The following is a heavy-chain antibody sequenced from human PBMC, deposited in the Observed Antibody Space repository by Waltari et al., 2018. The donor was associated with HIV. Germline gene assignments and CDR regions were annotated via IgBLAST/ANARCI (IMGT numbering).Heavy chain of an antibody. CDR1: GFTFSSYG. Sequence: QVQLVESGGGVVQPGRSLRLSCAASGFTFSSYGMHWVRQAPGKGLGWVAVIWDDGSNKYYADSVRGRCTISRDNSKNTLYLQMNSLRAEDTAVYYCARQRIRFLYDFDYWGQGTLATVSS. J-gene: IGHJ4*02. V-gene: IGHV3-33*01. CDR2: IWDDGSNK. CDR3: ARQRIRFLYDFDY. D-gene: IGHD3-3*01.